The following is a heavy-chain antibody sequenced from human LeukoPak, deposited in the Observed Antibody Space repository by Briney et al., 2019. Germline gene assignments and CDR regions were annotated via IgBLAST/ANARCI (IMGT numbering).Heavy chain of an antibody. J-gene: IGHJ6*02. CDR1: GGTFSSYA. V-gene: IGHV1-69*04. D-gene: IGHD3-10*01. Sequence: SVKVSCQASGGTFSSYAISWVRQAPGQGLEWMGRIIPILGIANYAQKFQGRVTITADKSTSTAYMELSSLRSEDTAVYYCASGEYYYDSGSYHENYYYYYGMDVWGQGTTVTVSS. CDR2: IIPILGIA. CDR3: ASGEYYYDSGSYHENYYYYYGMDV.